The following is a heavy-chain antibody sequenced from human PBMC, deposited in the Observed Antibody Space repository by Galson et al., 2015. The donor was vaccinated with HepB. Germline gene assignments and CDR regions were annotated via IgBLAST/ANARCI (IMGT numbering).Heavy chain of an antibody. CDR2: INTIGSAI. V-gene: IGHV3-48*02. J-gene: IGHJ4*02. CDR3: ARGLLKTFDA. CDR1: GFTFSSYT. Sequence: SLRLSCAASGFTFSSYTMNWVRQAPGKGLEWVSYINTIGSAIYYADSVKGRFTISRDNAKNSLYLQLNSLGDDDTAVYYCARGLLKTFDAWGQGTLVTVSS. D-gene: IGHD2/OR15-2a*01.